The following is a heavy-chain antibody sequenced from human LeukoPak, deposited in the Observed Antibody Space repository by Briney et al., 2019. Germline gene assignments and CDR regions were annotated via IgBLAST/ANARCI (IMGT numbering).Heavy chain of an antibody. CDR1: GGSISSYY. Sequence: SETLSLTCTVSGGSISSYYWSWIRQPAGKGLEWIGRIYTSGSTNYNPSLKSRVTMSVDTSKNQFSLKLSSVTAADTAVYYCARAGYDILTGYYYYYYMDVWGKGTTVTISS. CDR2: IYTSGST. J-gene: IGHJ6*03. CDR3: ARAGYDILTGYYYYYYMDV. V-gene: IGHV4-4*07. D-gene: IGHD3-9*01.